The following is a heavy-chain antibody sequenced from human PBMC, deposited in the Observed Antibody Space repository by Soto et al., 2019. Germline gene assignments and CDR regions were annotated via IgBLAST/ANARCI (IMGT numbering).Heavy chain of an antibody. D-gene: IGHD2-8*01. Sequence: EVQLVESGGGLVQPGGSLRLSCAASGFTFSSYSMNWVRQAPGKGLEWVSYISSSSSTIYYADSVKGRFTISRDNAKNSLYLQMNSLRAEDTAVYYCARDPIGLYCTNGVCYQDYFDYWGQGTLVTVSS. CDR2: ISSSSSTI. J-gene: IGHJ4*02. CDR1: GFTFSSYS. V-gene: IGHV3-48*01. CDR3: ARDPIGLYCTNGVCYQDYFDY.